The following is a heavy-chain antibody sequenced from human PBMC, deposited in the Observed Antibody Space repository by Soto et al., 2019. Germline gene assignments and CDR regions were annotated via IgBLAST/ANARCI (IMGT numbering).Heavy chain of an antibody. J-gene: IGHJ6*02. D-gene: IGHD4-17*01. CDR2: IYYTGST. CDR3: ARDDSFYGEPGYGMNV. Sequence: QVQLQESGPGLVEASQTLSLTCTVSGATISSGGFYWSWIRQRPGKGLEWIGHIYYTGSTYYNPSLNSRVTISVDMSRNQFSLKLRSVTAADTDKYFCARDDSFYGEPGYGMNVWGQGTTVTVSS. V-gene: IGHV4-31*03. CDR1: GATISSGGFY.